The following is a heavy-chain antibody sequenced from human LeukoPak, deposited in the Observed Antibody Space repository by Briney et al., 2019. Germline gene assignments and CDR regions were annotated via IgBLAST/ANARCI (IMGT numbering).Heavy chain of an antibody. CDR1: GGSISSGGYS. Sequence: PSETLSLTCAVSGGSISSGGYSWSWIRQPPGKGLEWIGYINHSGSTNYNPSLKSRVTISVDTSKNQFSLKLSSVTAADTAVYYCASIGDSLYYAGSRPGVPHPWGQGTLVTVSS. CDR2: INHSGST. J-gene: IGHJ5*02. D-gene: IGHD1-26*01. CDR3: ASIGDSLYYAGSRPGVPHP. V-gene: IGHV4-30-2*01.